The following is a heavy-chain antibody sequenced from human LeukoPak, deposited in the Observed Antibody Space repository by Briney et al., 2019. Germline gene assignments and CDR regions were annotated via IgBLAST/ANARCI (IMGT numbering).Heavy chain of an antibody. V-gene: IGHV3-21*04. CDR3: AKDQGILYCYDSSGYYSTFDY. Sequence: PGGSLRLSCAASGFTFSSYSMNWVRQAPGKGLEWVSSISSSSSYIYYADSVKGRFTISRDNAKNSLYLQMNSLRAEDTAVYYCAKDQGILYCYDSSGYYSTFDYWGQGTLVTVSS. J-gene: IGHJ4*02. D-gene: IGHD3-22*01. CDR2: ISSSSSYI. CDR1: GFTFSSYS.